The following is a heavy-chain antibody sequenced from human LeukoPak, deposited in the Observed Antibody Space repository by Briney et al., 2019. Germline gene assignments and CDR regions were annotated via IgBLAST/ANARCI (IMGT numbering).Heavy chain of an antibody. CDR2: MNPNSGNT. J-gene: IGHJ5*02. V-gene: IGHV1-8*01. CDR1: GYTFTSYD. CDR3: ARGYYYDSSGYYHAGWFDP. D-gene: IGHD3-22*01. Sequence: GASVKVSCKASGYTFTSYDINWLRQATGQGLEWMGWMNPNSGNTGYAQKFQGRVTMTRNTSISTAYMELSSLRSEDTAVYYCARGYYYDSSGYYHAGWFDPWGQGTLVTVSS.